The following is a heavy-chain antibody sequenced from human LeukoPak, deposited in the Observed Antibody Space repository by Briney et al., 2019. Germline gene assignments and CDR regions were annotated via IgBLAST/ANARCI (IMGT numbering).Heavy chain of an antibody. CDR1: GFTFSSYA. J-gene: IGHJ4*02. CDR3: AKADDSSGYYELPLYY. Sequence: GGSLRLSCAASGFTFSSYAMSWVRQAPGKGVEWVSAISGSGGSTYYADSGKGRFTISTHNSTNTLYLQINSLSAEHTAVYYCAKADDSSGYYELPLYYWGQGPLLTASS. V-gene: IGHV3-23*01. CDR2: ISGSGGST. D-gene: IGHD3-22*01.